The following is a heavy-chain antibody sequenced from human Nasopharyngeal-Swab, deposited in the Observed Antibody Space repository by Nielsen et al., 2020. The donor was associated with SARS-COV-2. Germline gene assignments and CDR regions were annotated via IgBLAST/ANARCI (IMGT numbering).Heavy chain of an antibody. CDR3: ARGRGSSTSMIGY. Sequence: GESLKISCAASGFPFSNYRMHWVRQAPGKGLVWVSRINGDGSSLNYADFVKGRFTISTDNAKSTLYLEMNSLRAEDKAVYYCARGRGSSTSMIGYWGQGTLVTVSS. J-gene: IGHJ4*02. V-gene: IGHV3-74*01. D-gene: IGHD2/OR15-2a*01. CDR1: GFPFSNYR. CDR2: INGDGSSL.